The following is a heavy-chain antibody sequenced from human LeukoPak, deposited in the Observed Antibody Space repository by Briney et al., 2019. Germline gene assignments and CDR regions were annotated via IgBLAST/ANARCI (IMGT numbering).Heavy chain of an antibody. Sequence: PSGTLSLTCTVSGGSISSYYWSWIRQPPGKGLEWIGYIYYSGSTNYNPSLKSRVTISVDTSKNQFSLKLSPVTAADTAVYYCARHLGSFDYWGQGTLVTVSS. CDR3: ARHLGSFDY. J-gene: IGHJ4*02. CDR1: GGSISSYY. D-gene: IGHD3-16*01. CDR2: IYYSGST. V-gene: IGHV4-59*08.